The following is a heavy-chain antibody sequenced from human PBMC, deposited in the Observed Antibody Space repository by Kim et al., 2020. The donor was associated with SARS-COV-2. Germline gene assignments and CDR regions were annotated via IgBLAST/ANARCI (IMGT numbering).Heavy chain of an antibody. J-gene: IGHJ6*02. CDR2: ISSSSYT. Sequence: GGSLRLSCAASGFTFSDYYMSWICQAPGKGLEWVSYISSSSYTNYADSVKGRFTISRDNAKNSLYLQMNSLRAEDTAVYYCARDQWQQLVPGQYYYYGMDVWGQGTTVTVSS. CDR1: GFTFSDYY. V-gene: IGHV3-11*06. D-gene: IGHD6-13*01. CDR3: ARDQWQQLVPGQYYYYGMDV.